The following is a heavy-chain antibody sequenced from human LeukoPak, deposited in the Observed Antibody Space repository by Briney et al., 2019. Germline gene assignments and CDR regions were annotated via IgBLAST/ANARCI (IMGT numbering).Heavy chain of an antibody. CDR3: ARGDSSGWYRNWFDP. J-gene: IGHJ5*02. Sequence: LGSLSLTCTVSLGSLCSYYRSWIRQPPRKGGEWVGYIYYSGRTNYTPPLKSRVTISVDTSKTQFSLKLSCVHAADAAVYYCARGDSSGWYRNWFDPWGQGTLVTVSS. D-gene: IGHD6-19*01. CDR1: LGSLCSYY. V-gene: IGHV4-59*01. CDR2: IYYSGRT.